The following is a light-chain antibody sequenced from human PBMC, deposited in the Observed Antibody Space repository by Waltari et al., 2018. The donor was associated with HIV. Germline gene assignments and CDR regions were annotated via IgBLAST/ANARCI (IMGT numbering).Light chain of an antibody. J-gene: IGLJ2*01. CDR1: SGSFGSNF. V-gene: IGLV6-57*01. Sequence: NLMLTQPRSVSESPGQTVTISCTRSSGSFGSNFVQWYQQRPGSSPTTVIFEDDQRPAGVPYRFSGSIDRSSNSAYLTISGLKPEDEADYYCQSYDTTNRWIFGGGTQLTVL. CDR2: EDD. CDR3: QSYDTTNRWI.